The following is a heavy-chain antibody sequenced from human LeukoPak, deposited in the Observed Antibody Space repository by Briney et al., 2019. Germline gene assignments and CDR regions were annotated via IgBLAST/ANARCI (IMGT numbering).Heavy chain of an antibody. D-gene: IGHD3-22*01. Sequence: SETLSLTCSVAGGSISSYYWSWIRQPPGKGLEWIGYFYASGSTNYNPSLKSRVTISVDTSKNQFSLKLSSVTAADTAVYYCARPSTYYYDSSGHGAFDIWGQGTMVTVSS. CDR2: FYASGST. V-gene: IGHV4-4*08. J-gene: IGHJ3*02. CDR3: ARPSTYYYDSSGHGAFDI. CDR1: GGSISSYY.